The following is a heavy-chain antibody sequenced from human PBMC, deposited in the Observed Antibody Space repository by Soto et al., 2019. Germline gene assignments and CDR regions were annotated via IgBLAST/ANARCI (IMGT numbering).Heavy chain of an antibody. CDR3: ARQPRILTGYSGHFAY. J-gene: IGHJ4*02. V-gene: IGHV4-39*01. CDR2: IYYSGST. CDR1: GGSISSSSYY. Sequence: SETLSLTCTVSGGSISSSSYYWGWIRQPPGKGPEWIGSIYYSGSTYYNPSLKSRVTISVDTSKNQFSLKLSSVTAADTAVYYCARQPRILTGYSGHFAYWGQGTLVTVSS. D-gene: IGHD3-9*01.